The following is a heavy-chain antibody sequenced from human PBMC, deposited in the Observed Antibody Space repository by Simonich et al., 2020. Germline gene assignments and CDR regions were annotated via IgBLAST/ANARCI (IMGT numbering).Heavy chain of an antibody. V-gene: IGHV3-74*01. Sequence: EVQLVESGGGLVQPGGSLRLSCAASGFTFSSYWMHWVRQAPGKGLVWASLMNRNGSSTSYADSVKGRFTISIDNAKNTLYLQMNSLRAEDTAVYYCAREAGDLWYFDLWGRGTLVTVSS. J-gene: IGHJ2*01. CDR1: GFTFSSYW. CDR3: AREAGDLWYFDL. CDR2: MNRNGSST. D-gene: IGHD7-27*01.